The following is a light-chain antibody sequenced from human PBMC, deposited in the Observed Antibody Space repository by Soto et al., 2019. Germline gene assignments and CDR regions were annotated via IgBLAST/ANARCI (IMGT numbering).Light chain of an antibody. V-gene: IGKV3-20*01. CDR2: GAS. CDR3: QQYGSSPLT. CDR1: QSVSSSY. J-gene: IGKJ4*01. Sequence: IVLTQSPGTLSFSPGERVTLSCRAGQSVSSSYLAWYQQKPGQAPRLLIYGASRRASGIPDRFSGSGSGTDFTLTISRLEPEDFAMYYCQQYGSSPLTFGGGTNVDIK.